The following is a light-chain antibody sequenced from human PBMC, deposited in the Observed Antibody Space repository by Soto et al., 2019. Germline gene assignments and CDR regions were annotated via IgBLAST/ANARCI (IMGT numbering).Light chain of an antibody. Sequence: QSVLTRPASVSGSPGQSITISCTGTSSDVGGYNYVSWYQQHPGKAPKLMIYDVSNRPSGVSNRFSGSKSGNTASLTISGLQAEDEADYYCSSYTSSRTLVFGGGTKLTVL. CDR2: DVS. CDR1: SSDVGGYNY. CDR3: SSYTSSRTLV. V-gene: IGLV2-14*03. J-gene: IGLJ2*01.